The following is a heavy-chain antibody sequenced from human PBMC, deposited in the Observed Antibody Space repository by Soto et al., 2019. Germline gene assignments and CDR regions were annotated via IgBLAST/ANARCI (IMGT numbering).Heavy chain of an antibody. CDR1: GGSISSGDYY. V-gene: IGHV4-30-4*01. J-gene: IGHJ4*02. D-gene: IGHD4-17*01. CDR3: ARTYGDYESDDY. Sequence: PSETLSLTCTVSGGSISSGDYYWSWIRQPPGKGLEWIGYIYYSGSTYYNPSLKSRVTISVDTSKNQFSLKLSSVTAADTAVYCCARTYGDYESDDYWGQGTLVTVSS. CDR2: IYYSGST.